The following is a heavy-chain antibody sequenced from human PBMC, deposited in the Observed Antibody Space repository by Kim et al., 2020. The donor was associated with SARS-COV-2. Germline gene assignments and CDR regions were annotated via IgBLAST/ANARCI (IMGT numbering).Heavy chain of an antibody. CDR3: AKDLNNSCYSPGDY. CDR1: GFTFSSYA. Sequence: GGSLRLSCTASGFTFSSYAMTWFRLAPGKRLEWVSVISGKDTTTFYADSVKGRFFISRDNSKNTLYLQMNSLRAEDTAIYYCAKDLNNSCYSPGDYWGQG. V-gene: IGHV3-23*01. CDR2: ISGKDTTT. D-gene: IGHD3-22*01. J-gene: IGHJ4*02.